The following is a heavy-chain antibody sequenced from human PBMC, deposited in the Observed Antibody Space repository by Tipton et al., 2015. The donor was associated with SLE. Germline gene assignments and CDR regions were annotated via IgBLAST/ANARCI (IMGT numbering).Heavy chain of an antibody. CDR1: GYTFTNTG. CDR3: ARDLPMTTVIQFDY. D-gene: IGHD4-11*01. Sequence: QLVQSGAEVQKPGASVKVSCKASGYTFTNTGISWVRQAPGQGLEWMGWISAYNGNTKYSQRLQGRVTMTTDTSTRTAYMELRSLRADDTAVYYCARDLPMTTVIQFDYWGQGTLVTVSS. CDR2: ISAYNGNT. J-gene: IGHJ4*02. V-gene: IGHV1-18*01.